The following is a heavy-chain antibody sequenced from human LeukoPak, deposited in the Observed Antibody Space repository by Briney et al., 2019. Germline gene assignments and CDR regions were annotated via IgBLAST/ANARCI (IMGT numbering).Heavy chain of an antibody. J-gene: IGHJ4*02. CDR1: GGSISSGSYY. CDR3: ARRGVYDSSGYYND. Sequence: PSETLPLTCTVSGGSISSGSYYWSWIRQPAGKGLEWIGRIYTSGSTNYNPSLKSRGTISVDTSKNQFSLKLSSVTAADTAVYYCARRGVYDSSGYYNDWGQGTLVTVSS. CDR2: IYTSGST. D-gene: IGHD3-22*01. V-gene: IGHV4-61*02.